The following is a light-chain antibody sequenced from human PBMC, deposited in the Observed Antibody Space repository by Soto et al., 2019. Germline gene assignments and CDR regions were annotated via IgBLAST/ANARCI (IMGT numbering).Light chain of an antibody. Sequence: DIHMTQSPSSLSASVVDRVTITSRARQSISRYLNWYQQKPGKAPKLRTYAASSLQSWVPSRFRGSGSGTDFTVTISRLQQEDCTTYYYQHSYSTTRMTFGERTKVEIK. CDR3: QHSYSTTRMT. J-gene: IGKJ1*01. CDR1: QSISRY. V-gene: IGKV1-39*01. CDR2: AAS.